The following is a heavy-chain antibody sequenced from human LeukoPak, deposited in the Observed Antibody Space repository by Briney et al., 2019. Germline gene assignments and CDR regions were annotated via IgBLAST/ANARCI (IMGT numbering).Heavy chain of an antibody. CDR2: IYTSGST. V-gene: IGHV4-61*02. Sequence: SQTLSLTCTVSGGPISSGSYYWSWIRQPAGKGLEWIGRIYTSGSTNYNPSLKSRVTISVDTSKNQFSLKLSSVTAADTAVYYCARGSSGFNWFDPWGQGTLVTVSS. J-gene: IGHJ5*02. CDR3: ARGSSGFNWFDP. CDR1: GGPISSGSYY. D-gene: IGHD3-22*01.